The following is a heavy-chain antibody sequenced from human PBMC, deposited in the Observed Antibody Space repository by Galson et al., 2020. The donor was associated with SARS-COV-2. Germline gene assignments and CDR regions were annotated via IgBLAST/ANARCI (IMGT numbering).Heavy chain of an antibody. D-gene: IGHD2-2*01. CDR1: GFTFGSFA. CDR2: VSYDGIYK. J-gene: IGHJ4*02. Sequence: GESLKISCVASGFTFGSFAMHWVRQGPGKGLEWVAGVSYDGIYKWNIDSVNGRFTISRDNSKNTLYLQMNSLRDEDTAVYYCMRGSLYRNEYHYWGQGTLVTVSS. CDR3: MRGSLYRNEYHY. V-gene: IGHV3-30*04.